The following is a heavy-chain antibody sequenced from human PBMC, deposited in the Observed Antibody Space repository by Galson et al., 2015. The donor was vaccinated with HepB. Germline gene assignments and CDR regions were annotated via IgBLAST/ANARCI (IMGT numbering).Heavy chain of an antibody. V-gene: IGHV1-69*06. J-gene: IGHJ6*02. Sequence: SVKVSCKASGDTFTTYSISWVRQAPGQGLEWMGGITPIFDTANYAQKFQGRVTITADKSTSTVYMQLSSLRPDDTAVYYCARDQGVGATYFYYGMDVWGQGTTVTVSS. CDR2: ITPIFDTA. D-gene: IGHD1-26*01. CDR3: ARDQGVGATYFYYGMDV. CDR1: GDTFTTYS.